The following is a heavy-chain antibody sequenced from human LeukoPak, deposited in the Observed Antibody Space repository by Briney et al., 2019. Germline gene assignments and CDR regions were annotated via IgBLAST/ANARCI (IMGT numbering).Heavy chain of an antibody. V-gene: IGHV3-48*03. CDR1: GFTFSSYE. Sequence: GGSLRLSCAASGFTFSSYEMNWVRQAPGKGLEWVSYISSSGSTIYYADSVKGRFTISRGNAKNLLYLQMNSLRAEDTAVYYCARGSHCGGDCYPPRIDYWGQGTLVTVSS. D-gene: IGHD2-21*02. J-gene: IGHJ4*02. CDR2: ISSSGSTI. CDR3: ARGSHCGGDCYPPRIDY.